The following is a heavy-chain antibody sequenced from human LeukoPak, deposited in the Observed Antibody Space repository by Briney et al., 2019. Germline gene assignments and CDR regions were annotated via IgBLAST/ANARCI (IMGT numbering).Heavy chain of an antibody. D-gene: IGHD6-13*01. CDR2: TSAYNGNT. Sequence: ASVKVSCKASGYTFTSYGISWVRQAPGQGLEWMGWTSAYNGNTNYAQKLQGRVTTTTDTATSTAYMELRSLRSDDTAVYYCARDSASSWYGNFDYWGQGTLVTVSS. CDR3: ARDSASSWYGNFDY. V-gene: IGHV1-18*01. J-gene: IGHJ4*02. CDR1: GYTFTSYG.